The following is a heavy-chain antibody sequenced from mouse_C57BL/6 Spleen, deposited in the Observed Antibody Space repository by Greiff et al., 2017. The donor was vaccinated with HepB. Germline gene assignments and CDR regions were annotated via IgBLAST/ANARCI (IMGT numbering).Heavy chain of an antibody. CDR2: ISYSGST. CDR3: ARAASITTVVYWYFDV. D-gene: IGHD1-1*01. V-gene: IGHV3-1*01. J-gene: IGHJ1*03. Sequence: EVKLQESGPGMVKPSQSLSLTCTVTGYSITSGYDWHWIRHFPGNKLEWMGYISYSGSTNYNPSLKSRISITHDTSKNHFFLKLNSVTTEDTATYYCARAASITTVVYWYFDVWGTGTTVTVSS. CDR1: GYSITSGYD.